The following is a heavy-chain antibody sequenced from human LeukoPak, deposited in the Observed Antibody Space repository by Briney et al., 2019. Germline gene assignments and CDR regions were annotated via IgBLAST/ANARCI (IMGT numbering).Heavy chain of an antibody. V-gene: IGHV4-59*08. J-gene: IGHJ3*02. D-gene: IGHD3-10*01. Sequence: PSETLSLTCTVSGGSIASYYWIWIRQPPGKGLEWIGYIYYSGNTNYTPSLKSRVTMSVDTSKNEFSLELKSVTAADTAVYYCARGGRGAYAFDIWGQGTVVTVSS. CDR1: GGSIASYY. CDR3: ARGGRGAYAFDI. CDR2: IYYSGNT.